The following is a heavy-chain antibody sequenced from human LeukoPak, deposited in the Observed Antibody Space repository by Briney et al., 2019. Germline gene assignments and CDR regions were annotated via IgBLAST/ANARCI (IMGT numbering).Heavy chain of an antibody. D-gene: IGHD4-11*01. J-gene: IGHJ4*02. CDR3: ARSAATVTASLYYFDY. V-gene: IGHV1-2*06. CDR2: INPNSGGT. Sequence: ASVKVSCKASGYTFTGYYMHWVRQAPGQGLEWMGRINPNSGGTNYAQKFQGRVTMTRDTSISTAYMELSRLRSDDTAVYYCARSAATVTASLYYFDYWDQGTLVTVSS. CDR1: GYTFTGYY.